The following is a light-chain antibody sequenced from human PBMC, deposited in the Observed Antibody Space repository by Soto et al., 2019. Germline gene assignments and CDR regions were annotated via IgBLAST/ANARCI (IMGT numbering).Light chain of an antibody. CDR3: QQTYTFPWT. Sequence: DIQMTQSPSSLSASVGDRVTITCRASQSISNYLNWYQQKSGEAPKVLIYAASTLQSGVPSKFSGTGSGTDFTLTISSLQSEDFATYYCQQTYTFPWTFGQGTKVEIK. CDR1: QSISNY. CDR2: AAS. V-gene: IGKV1-39*01. J-gene: IGKJ1*01.